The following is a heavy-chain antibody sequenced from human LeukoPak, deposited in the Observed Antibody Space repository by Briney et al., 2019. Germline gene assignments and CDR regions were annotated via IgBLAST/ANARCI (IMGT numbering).Heavy chain of an antibody. CDR1: GFTFSSYA. D-gene: IGHD5-12*01. J-gene: IGHJ4*02. CDR2: ISGSGGAT. CDR3: AKDGVATITYDY. Sequence: PGGSLRLSCAASGFTFSSYAMSWVRQAPGKGLEWVSVISGSGGATYYADSVKGRFTISRDNSKNTLYLQMNSLRAGDTAVYYCAKDGVATITYDYWGQGTLVTVSS. V-gene: IGHV3-23*01.